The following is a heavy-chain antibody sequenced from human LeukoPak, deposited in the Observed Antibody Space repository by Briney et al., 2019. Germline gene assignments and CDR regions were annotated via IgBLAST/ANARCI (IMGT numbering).Heavy chain of an antibody. Sequence: SETLSLICTVSSGSISTYYWNWIRQPPGKGLEWIGYINYSGTTSYNPSLKSRVYTSMDTSNKQFSLRLTSVTAADTAVYYCARSPPLYGDYAQFYFDYWGQGALVTVSS. J-gene: IGHJ4*02. CDR1: SGSISTYY. D-gene: IGHD4-17*01. V-gene: IGHV4-59*08. CDR2: INYSGTT. CDR3: ARSPPLYGDYAQFYFDY.